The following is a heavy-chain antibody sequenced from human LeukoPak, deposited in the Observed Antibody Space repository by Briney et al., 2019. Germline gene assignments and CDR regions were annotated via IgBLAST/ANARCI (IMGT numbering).Heavy chain of an antibody. CDR1: GFTFSSYS. J-gene: IGHJ1*01. CDR2: ISSSSSYI. Sequence: GGSLRLSCAASGFTFSSYSMNWVRQAPGKGLEWVSSISSSSSYIYYADSVKGRFTISRDNAENSLYLQMNSLRAEDTAVYYCARGGYSSTLYGRYQHWGQGTLVTVSP. CDR3: ARGGYSSTLYGRYQH. V-gene: IGHV3-21*01. D-gene: IGHD6-13*01.